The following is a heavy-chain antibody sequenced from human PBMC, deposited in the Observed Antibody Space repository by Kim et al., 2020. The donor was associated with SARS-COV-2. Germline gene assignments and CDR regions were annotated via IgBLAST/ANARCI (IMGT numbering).Heavy chain of an antibody. CDR1: GFTFNSFW. D-gene: IGHD6-13*01. Sequence: GGSLRLSCAASGFTFNSFWMHWVRQAPGKGLEWVANIKHDGSQRFYVDSVKGRFTIYRDNARNSLYLQMNSLRAEATAVYYCARTIGAAEAFWGQGKLVT. CDR2: IKHDGSQR. CDR3: ARTIGAAEAF. J-gene: IGHJ4*02. V-gene: IGHV3-7*03.